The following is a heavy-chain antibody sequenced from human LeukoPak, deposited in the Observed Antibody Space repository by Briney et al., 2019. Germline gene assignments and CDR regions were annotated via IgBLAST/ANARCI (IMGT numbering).Heavy chain of an antibody. Sequence: SVKVSCKASGCTFSSYAISWVRQAPGQGLEWMGGIIPIFGTANYAQKFQGRVTITADESTSTAYMELSSLRSEDTAVYYCARVAYYYDRQFDYWGQGTLVTVSS. J-gene: IGHJ4*02. CDR1: GCTFSSYA. CDR3: ARVAYYYDRQFDY. V-gene: IGHV1-69*01. CDR2: IIPIFGTA. D-gene: IGHD3-22*01.